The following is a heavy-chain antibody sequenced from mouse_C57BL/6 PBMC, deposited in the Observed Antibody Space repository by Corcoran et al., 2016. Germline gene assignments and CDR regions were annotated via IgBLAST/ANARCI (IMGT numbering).Heavy chain of an antibody. V-gene: IGHV9-3*01. CDR2: INTYSGVP. CDR3: ARPVYYYGSPHNFDY. Sequence: QILLVQYGPELMKPGETVMISCRASGYTFSTYGVSWVKQDPGKDLKWMGWINTYSGVPTYDDDFKGRFAFSFENSASTAYLQINNLNNEDTATYFWARPVYYYGSPHNFDYWGQGTTLTVSP. D-gene: IGHD1-1*01. CDR1: GYTFSTYG. J-gene: IGHJ2*01.